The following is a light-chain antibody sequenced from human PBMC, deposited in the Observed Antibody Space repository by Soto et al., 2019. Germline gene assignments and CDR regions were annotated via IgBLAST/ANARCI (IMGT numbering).Light chain of an antibody. CDR3: QHLDSYPYT. CDR2: AAS. J-gene: IGKJ2*01. V-gene: IGKV1-9*01. CDR1: RGISSY. Sequence: DIQLTQSPSFLSASVGERVTITCRASRGISSYLAWFQQIPGKPPKLVIYAASTLQPGVPSRFSGGGSGTEFTLTISSLQPEDFATYYCQHLDSYPYTFGQGTKLEIK.